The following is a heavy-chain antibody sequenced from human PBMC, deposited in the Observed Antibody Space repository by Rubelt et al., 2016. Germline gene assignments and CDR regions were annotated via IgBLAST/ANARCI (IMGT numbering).Heavy chain of an antibody. V-gene: IGHV3-7*03. J-gene: IGHJ4*02. Sequence: ANIKQDGSEKYYVDSVKGRFTTSRDNAKNSLYLQMNSLRAEDTAMYYCARDLGSGRDYWGQGTLVTVSS. CDR2: IKQDGSEK. CDR3: ARDLGSGRDY. D-gene: IGHD2-15*01.